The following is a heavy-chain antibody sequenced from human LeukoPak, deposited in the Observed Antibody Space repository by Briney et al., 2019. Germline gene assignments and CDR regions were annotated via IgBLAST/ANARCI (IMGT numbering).Heavy chain of an antibody. CDR3: ARDLRSSGWSLFDY. V-gene: IGHV1-18*01. Sequence: ASVKVSCKASGYTFTSYGISWVRQAPGQGLEWMGWISAYNGNTNYAQKLQGRVTMTTDTSTSTAYMELRSLRSEDTAVYYCARDLRSSGWSLFDYWGQGTLVTVSS. D-gene: IGHD6-19*01. CDR1: GYTFTSYG. CDR2: ISAYNGNT. J-gene: IGHJ4*02.